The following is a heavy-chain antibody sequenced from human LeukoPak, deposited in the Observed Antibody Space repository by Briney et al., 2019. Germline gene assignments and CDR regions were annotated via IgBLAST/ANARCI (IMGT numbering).Heavy chain of an antibody. D-gene: IGHD3-10*01. V-gene: IGHV4-4*02. J-gene: IGHJ6*02. CDR2: IYHSGST. CDR3: ARVGGSNYYYYGMDV. Sequence: SETLSLTCAVSGGSISSSNWWSWVRQPPGKGLEWIGEIYHSGSTNYNPSLKSRVTISVDKSKNQFSLKLSSVTAADTAVYYCARVGGSNYYYYGMDVWGQGTTVTVSS. CDR1: GGSISSSNW.